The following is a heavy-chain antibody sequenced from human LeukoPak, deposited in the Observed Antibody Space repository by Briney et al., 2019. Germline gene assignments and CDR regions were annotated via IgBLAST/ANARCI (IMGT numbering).Heavy chain of an antibody. CDR2: IYSGSWNT. Sequence: GAPLQISGRCSGSSFTNYWIGWVRQVPRKGLEWRGVIYSGSWNTQYSPSLQGQVTISADKSINTVYLQWSSLKASDTAMYYWARRRSRPAAFDVWGQGTMVTVSP. CDR1: GSSFTNYW. CDR3: ARRRSRPAAFDV. V-gene: IGHV5-51*01. J-gene: IGHJ3*01. D-gene: IGHD1-14*01.